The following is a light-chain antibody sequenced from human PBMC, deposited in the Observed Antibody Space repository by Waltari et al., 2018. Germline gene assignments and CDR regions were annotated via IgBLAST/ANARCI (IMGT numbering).Light chain of an antibody. V-gene: IGKV3-15*01. CDR2: GAP. CDR1: QSVSSN. CDR3: QQYNNWPPVT. J-gene: IGKJ1*01. Sequence: EIVMTQSPATLSVSPGERATPSCRASQSVSSNLAWYQQKPGQAPRLLIYGAPTRATGIPARFSGSGSGTEFTLTISSLQSEDFAVYYCQQYNNWPPVTFGQGTKVEIK.